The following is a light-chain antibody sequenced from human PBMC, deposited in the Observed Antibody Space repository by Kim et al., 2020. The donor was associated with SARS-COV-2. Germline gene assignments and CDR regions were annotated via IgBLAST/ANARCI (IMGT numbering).Light chain of an antibody. CDR2: KDS. Sequence: SYELTQPPSVSVSPGQTARITCSGDALPKQYAYWYQQKPDQAPVLVIYKDSERPSGIPERFSGSSSGTTVTLTISGVQAEDEADYYCQSADSSGTNWVFG. CDR3: QSADSSGTNWV. CDR1: ALPKQY. V-gene: IGLV3-25*03. J-gene: IGLJ3*02.